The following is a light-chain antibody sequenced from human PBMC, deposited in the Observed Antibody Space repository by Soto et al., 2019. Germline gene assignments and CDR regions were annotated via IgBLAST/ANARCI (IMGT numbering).Light chain of an antibody. CDR2: GAS. Sequence: EIVLTQSPGTLSLSPGERATLSCRASQSVSNNFLTWHQQKPGQAPRLLIYGASSRATGIPDRFSGSGSGTDFTLTISRLEPEDFAVYYCQQYGSSPPVSFAGGTKVDIK. CDR3: QQYGSSPPVS. V-gene: IGKV3-20*01. CDR1: QSVSNNF. J-gene: IGKJ4*01.